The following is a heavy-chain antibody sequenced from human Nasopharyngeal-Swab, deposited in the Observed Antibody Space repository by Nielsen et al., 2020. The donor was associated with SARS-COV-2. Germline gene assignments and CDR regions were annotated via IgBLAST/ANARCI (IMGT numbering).Heavy chain of an antibody. V-gene: IGHV3-53*01. CDR1: GLTVSSTY. CDR2: TEIGGTT. Sequence: GESLKISCAVSGLTVSSTYMGWVRQAPGKGLEWVSVTEIGGTTHYADSVKGRFSISRDSSTNTLYLQMNNVRAEDTAVYYCARDLGGGYCTTTNCPGSWGQGTLVTVSS. J-gene: IGHJ1*01. D-gene: IGHD2-2*01. CDR3: ARDLGGGYCTTTNCPGS.